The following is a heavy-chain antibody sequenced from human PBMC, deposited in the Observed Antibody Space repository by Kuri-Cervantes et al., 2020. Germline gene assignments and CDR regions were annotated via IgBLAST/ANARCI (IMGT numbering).Heavy chain of an antibody. V-gene: IGHV1-18*01. Sequence: ASVKVSCKASGYTFTSYGISWVRQAPGQGLEWMGWISAYNGNTNYAQKLQGRVTMTTDTSTSTAYMELRSLRSDDTAVYYCAREAYGSGRYWRNYYYYYGMDVWGQGTTVTVSS. CDR2: ISAYNGNT. CDR3: AREAYGSGRYWRNYYYYYGMDV. J-gene: IGHJ6*02. D-gene: IGHD3-10*01. CDR1: GYTFTSYG.